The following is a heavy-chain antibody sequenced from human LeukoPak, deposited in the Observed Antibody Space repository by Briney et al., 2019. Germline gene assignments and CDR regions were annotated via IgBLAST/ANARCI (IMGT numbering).Heavy chain of an antibody. Sequence: ASVKVSCKASGGTFSSYAISWVRQAPGQGLEWMGGIIPIFGTANYAQKFQGRVTITADESTSTAYMELSSLRSEDTAVYYCARGFSGYSYGYLYYFDYWGQGTLVTVSS. J-gene: IGHJ4*02. CDR3: ARGFSGYSYGYLYYFDY. CDR1: GGTFSSYA. V-gene: IGHV1-69*13. D-gene: IGHD5-18*01. CDR2: IIPIFGTA.